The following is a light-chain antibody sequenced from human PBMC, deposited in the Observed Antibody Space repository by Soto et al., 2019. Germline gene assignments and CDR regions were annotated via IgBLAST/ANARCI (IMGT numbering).Light chain of an antibody. Sequence: QSVLTQPASVSGSPGQSITISCTGTSSDVGGYNYVSWYQQHPGKAPKLMIYEVSNRPSGVPDRFSGSKSGTSASLAISGLQSEDEADYYCAAWDDSLNGVVFGGGTKLTVL. J-gene: IGLJ2*01. CDR3: AAWDDSLNGVV. CDR1: SSDVGGYNY. CDR2: EVS. V-gene: IGLV2-14*01.